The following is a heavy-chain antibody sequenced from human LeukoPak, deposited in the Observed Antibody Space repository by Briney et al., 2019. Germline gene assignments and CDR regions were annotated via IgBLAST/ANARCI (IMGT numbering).Heavy chain of an antibody. CDR1: GYTFTGYY. J-gene: IGHJ4*02. D-gene: IGHD3-10*01. Sequence: ASVKVSCKASGYTFTGYYMHWVRQAPGQGLEWMGWINPNSGGTNYAQKFQGRVTMTRDTSISTAYMELSRLRSDDTAVYYCARARAPYYYYGSGRGPFDYWGQGTLVTVSP. CDR3: ARARAPYYYYGSGRGPFDY. V-gene: IGHV1-2*02. CDR2: INPNSGGT.